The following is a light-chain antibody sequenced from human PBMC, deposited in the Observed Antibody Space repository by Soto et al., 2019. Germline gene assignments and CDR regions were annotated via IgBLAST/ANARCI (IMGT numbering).Light chain of an antibody. CDR1: QTVGSDY. V-gene: IGKV3-20*01. J-gene: IGKJ1*01. CDR3: QVYTTSPQT. Sequence: FTRSPGTLSLSPGERATLSCRSSQTVGSDYLAWYQQKPDQAPRLLIYDAFNRAAGIPDRFSGSGSGTDFTLTISRLEPEDFAVYYCQVYTTSPQTSGQGTKVDIK. CDR2: DAF.